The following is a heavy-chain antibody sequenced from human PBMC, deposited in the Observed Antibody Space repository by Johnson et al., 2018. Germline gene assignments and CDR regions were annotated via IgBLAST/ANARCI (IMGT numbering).Heavy chain of an antibody. CDR3: TGGVLLTTAYAFDI. D-gene: IGHD4/OR15-4a*01. CDR1: GYTFTNYY. Sequence: VQLVQSGAEVKKPGASVKVSCEASGYTFTNYYMHWVRQAPGQGLEWMVIINPTDGGTTYAQRFRGRVTMTIDTSTSTVYMELSSLSSEDTAVYSCTGGVLLTTAYAFDICGQGTMVTVSS. CDR2: INPTDGGT. V-gene: IGHV1-46*01. J-gene: IGHJ3*02.